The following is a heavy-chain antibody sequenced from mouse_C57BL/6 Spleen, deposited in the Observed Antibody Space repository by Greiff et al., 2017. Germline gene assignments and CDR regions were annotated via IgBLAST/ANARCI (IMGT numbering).Heavy chain of an antibody. D-gene: IGHD2-3*01. CDR1: GYTFTSYW. V-gene: IGHV1-50*01. J-gene: IGHJ3*01. Sequence: QVQLQQPGAELVKPGASVKLSCKASGYTFTSYWMQWVQQRPGQGLEWIGEIDPSDSYTNYHQKFKGKATLTVDTSSSTAYMQLSSLTSDDSAVYYCARFSNGYLFAYWGQGTLVTVSA. CDR2: IDPSDSYT. CDR3: ARFSNGYLFAY.